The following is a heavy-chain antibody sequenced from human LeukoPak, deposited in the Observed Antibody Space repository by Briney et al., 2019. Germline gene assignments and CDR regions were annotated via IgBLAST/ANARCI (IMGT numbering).Heavy chain of an antibody. V-gene: IGHV4-59*01. CDR3: ARDIGYTFGYDY. CDR1: GGSFSGYY. J-gene: IGHJ4*02. Sequence: SETLSLTCAVYGGSFSGYYWSWIRQPPGKGLEWIAYIYHSGSTNYNPSLKSRVTISIDTSRTQFSLKLSSVTAADTAVYYCARDIGYTFGYDYWGQGALVTVSS. CDR2: IYHSGST. D-gene: IGHD5-12*01.